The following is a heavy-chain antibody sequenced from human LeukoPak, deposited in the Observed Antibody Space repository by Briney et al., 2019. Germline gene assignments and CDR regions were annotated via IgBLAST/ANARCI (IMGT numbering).Heavy chain of an antibody. V-gene: IGHV3-23*01. J-gene: IGHJ4*02. CDR2: ISASGGST. CDR1: GFTFSSYA. Sequence: GGSLRLSCAASGFTFSSYAMNWVRQAPGKGLEWVSGISASGGSTYYADSVKGRVTISRDNSKDTVFLQMSSLRAEDTAVYYCARLYNWNDFDYWGQGTLVSVSS. CDR3: ARLYNWNDFDY. D-gene: IGHD1-1*01.